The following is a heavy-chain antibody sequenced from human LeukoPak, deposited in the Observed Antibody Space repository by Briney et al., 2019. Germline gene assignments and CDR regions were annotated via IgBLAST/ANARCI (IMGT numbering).Heavy chain of an antibody. CDR3: ARAYYYGSGSYISQGYYYYYMDV. D-gene: IGHD3-10*01. Sequence: ASVKVSCKASGYTFTSYAMNWVRQAPGQGLEWMGWINTNTGNPTYAQGFTGRFVFSLDTSVSTAYLQISSLKAEDTAVYYCARAYYYGSGSYISQGYYYYYMDVWGKGTTVTVSS. CDR1: GYTFTSYA. V-gene: IGHV7-4-1*02. J-gene: IGHJ6*03. CDR2: INTNTGNP.